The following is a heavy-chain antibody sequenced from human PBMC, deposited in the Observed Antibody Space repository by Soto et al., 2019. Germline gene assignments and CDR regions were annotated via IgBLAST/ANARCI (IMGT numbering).Heavy chain of an antibody. J-gene: IGHJ2*01. V-gene: IGHV4-59*08. CDR2: IYYSVST. Sequence: QVQLQESGPGLVKPSETLSLTCTVSGGSISSYYWCWIRQPPGKGLEWIGYIYYSVSTNYNPSLKSRVTISVDTATSQCTLKLSSVTAADTAVYYCARFNWYFDLWGRGTLVTVSS. CDR3: ARFNWYFDL. CDR1: GGSISSYY.